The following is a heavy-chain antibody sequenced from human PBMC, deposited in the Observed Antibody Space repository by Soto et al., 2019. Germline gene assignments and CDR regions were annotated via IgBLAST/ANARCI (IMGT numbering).Heavy chain of an antibody. J-gene: IGHJ4*02. D-gene: IGHD4-17*01. CDR1: GGSFSDYY. V-gene: IGHV4-34*01. CDR2: INHSGST. CDR3: ARGDYGGNSDDY. Sequence: QVLLQQWGAGLLKPSETLSLTCAVYGGSFSDYYWSWIRQSPGKGLEWIGEINHSGSTNYNPSLKSRVIISVDTSKNQFSLKLSSVTAADTAAYYCARGDYGGNSDDYWGRGTLVTVSS.